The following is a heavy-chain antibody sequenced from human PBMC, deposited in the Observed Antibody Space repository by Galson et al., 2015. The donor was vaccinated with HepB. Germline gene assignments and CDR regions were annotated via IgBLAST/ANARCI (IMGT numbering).Heavy chain of an antibody. Sequence: SLRLSCAAAGFTFVGYAIHWVRQVPGTGLEWVSGISWNSDFTGYADSVRGRFTISRDNAKYFLYLQLNSLRPEDTALYYCAQDLTYYYGSGSYFVGMDVWGQGTTVTVSS. V-gene: IGHV3-9*01. J-gene: IGHJ6*02. CDR1: GFTFVGYA. CDR3: AQDLTYYYGSGSYFVGMDV. D-gene: IGHD3-10*01. CDR2: ISWNSDFT.